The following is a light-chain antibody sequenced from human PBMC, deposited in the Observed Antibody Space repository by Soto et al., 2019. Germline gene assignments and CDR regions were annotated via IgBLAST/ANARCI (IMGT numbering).Light chain of an antibody. CDR3: MQGTDWPYT. CDR2: KVS. CDR1: QSPVTTDGNTY. Sequence: DIVMTQSPLSLPVTLGQPASISCRSSQSPVTTDGNTYLNWFQQRPGQSPRRLIYKVSIRDSGVPDRFXXXGSGTEXXXXXXRVEVEDVGVYFCMQGTDWPYTFGQGTKLEI. V-gene: IGKV2-30*01. J-gene: IGKJ2*01.